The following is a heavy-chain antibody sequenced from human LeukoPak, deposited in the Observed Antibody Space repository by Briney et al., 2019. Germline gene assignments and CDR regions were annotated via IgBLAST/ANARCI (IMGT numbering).Heavy chain of an antibody. J-gene: IGHJ4*02. D-gene: IGHD3-22*01. CDR2: INHSGST. CDR1: GGSFSGYY. CDR3: ARGLRSTPARNYYDSSGTQWGYYFDY. Sequence: SETLSLTCAVYGGSFSGYYWSWIRQPPGKGLEWIGEINHSGSTNYNSSLKSRVTISVDTSKNQFSLKLSSVTAADTAVYYCARGLRSTPARNYYDSSGTQWGYYFDYWGQGTLVTVSS. V-gene: IGHV4-34*01.